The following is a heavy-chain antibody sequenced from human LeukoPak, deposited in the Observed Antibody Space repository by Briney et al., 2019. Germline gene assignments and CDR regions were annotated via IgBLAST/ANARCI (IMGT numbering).Heavy chain of an antibody. Sequence: GASLRLSCAASGFTFSNYAMSWVRQAPGKGLEWVSAILGSGVTTYYADSVKGRFTVSRDNSKSTLYLQMNTLGAEDTALYYCAKWGDYDVLTGYYVPDYWGQGTLVTVSS. J-gene: IGHJ4*02. CDR2: ILGSGVTT. CDR3: AKWGDYDVLTGYYVPDY. CDR1: GFTFSNYA. D-gene: IGHD3-9*01. V-gene: IGHV3-23*01.